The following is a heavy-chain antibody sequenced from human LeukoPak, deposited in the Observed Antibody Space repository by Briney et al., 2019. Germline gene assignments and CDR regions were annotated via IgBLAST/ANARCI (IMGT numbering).Heavy chain of an antibody. Sequence: PGGSLRLSCAASGFTFSDHYMDWVRQAPGKGLEWVGRARNKANSYTTEYAASVKGRFTISRDDSKNSLYLQMNSLKTEDTAMYYCVRSRSLFPFDYWGQGTLVTVSS. D-gene: IGHD1-26*01. CDR3: VRSRSLFPFDY. CDR1: GFTFSDHY. CDR2: ARNKANSYTT. J-gene: IGHJ4*02. V-gene: IGHV3-72*01.